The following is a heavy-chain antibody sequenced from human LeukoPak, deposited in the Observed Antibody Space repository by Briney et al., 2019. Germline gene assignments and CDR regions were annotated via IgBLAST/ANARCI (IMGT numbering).Heavy chain of an antibody. CDR2: IIPILGIA. Sequence: ASVKVSCKASGGTFSSYTISWVRQAPGQGLEWMGRIIPILGIANYAQKFKGRVTITADKSTSTAYMELSSLRSEDTAVYYCATREQVDTAMVYVFRFYYYYYMDVWGKGTTVTVSS. V-gene: IGHV1-69*02. CDR1: GGTFSSYT. D-gene: IGHD5-18*01. J-gene: IGHJ6*03. CDR3: ATREQVDTAMVYVFRFYYYYYMDV.